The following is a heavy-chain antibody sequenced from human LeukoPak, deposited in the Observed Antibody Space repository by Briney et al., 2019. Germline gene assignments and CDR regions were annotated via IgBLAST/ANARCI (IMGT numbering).Heavy chain of an antibody. D-gene: IGHD5-18*01. CDR3: ARGGGTGIFDY. CDR2: ISNDGSNK. CDR1: GFTFTTYT. J-gene: IGHJ4*02. V-gene: IGHV3-30*04. Sequence: GGSLRLSCAASGFTFTTYTIHWVRQAPGKGLEGVALISNDGSNKYYVDSVKGRFTISRESFKNTLWLQMNSLRAEDTAVYYCARGGGTGIFDYWGQGTLVTVSS.